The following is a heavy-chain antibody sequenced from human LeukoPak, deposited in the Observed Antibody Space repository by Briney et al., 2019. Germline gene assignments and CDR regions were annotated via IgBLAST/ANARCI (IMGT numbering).Heavy chain of an antibody. J-gene: IGHJ4*02. V-gene: IGHV4-59*10. Sequence: SETLSLTCAVSGGSINFYYWSWIRQPAGKGLEWIGRIYSTGSTNYSPSLKSRVSMSVDKSKNQFSLNLSSVTAADTAVYYCARGIADPYSFDSWGQGTLVTVSS. CDR2: IYSTGST. D-gene: IGHD6-13*01. CDR1: GGSINFYY. CDR3: ARGIADPYSFDS.